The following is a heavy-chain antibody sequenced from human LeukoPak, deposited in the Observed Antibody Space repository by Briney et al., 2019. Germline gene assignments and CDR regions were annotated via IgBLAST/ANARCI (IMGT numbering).Heavy chain of an antibody. D-gene: IGHD3-3*01. V-gene: IGHV4-31*03. CDR1: GGSISIGGYY. CDR2: IYYSGST. CDR3: ARISFGKSDY. Sequence: SETLSLTCTVSGGSISIGGYYWSWIRQHPGKGLEWIGYIYYSGSTYYNPSLKSRVTISVDTSKNQFSLKLSSVTAADTAVYYCARISFGKSDYWGQGTLVTVSS. J-gene: IGHJ4*02.